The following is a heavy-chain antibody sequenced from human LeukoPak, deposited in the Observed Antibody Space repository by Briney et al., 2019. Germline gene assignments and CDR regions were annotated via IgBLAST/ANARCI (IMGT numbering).Heavy chain of an antibody. J-gene: IGHJ5*02. D-gene: IGHD6-19*01. CDR1: GYAFTTYD. CDR2: MNPNSGNT. Sequence: ASVKVSCKASGYAFTTYDINWVRQATGQGPEWMGWMNPNSGNTGYTQNFQGRVTMTRNTSISTAYMELSSLKSEDTAVYYCARGRGSGHKENWFGPWGQGTLVTVSS. CDR3: ARGRGSGHKENWFGP. V-gene: IGHV1-8*01.